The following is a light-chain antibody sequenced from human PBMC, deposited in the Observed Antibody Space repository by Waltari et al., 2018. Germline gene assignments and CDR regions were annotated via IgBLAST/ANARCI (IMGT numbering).Light chain of an antibody. Sequence: QSALTQPASVSGSPGQSITISCTGNSSDVGGYDFVSWYQQYPGKAPKLVCYDVYYRPSGFAHRFSASKSGNTASLTISGLQTEDEADYYCSSYTSISTSVVFGGGTKLTVL. CDR2: DVY. CDR1: SSDVGGYDF. V-gene: IGLV2-14*03. CDR3: SSYTSISTSVV. J-gene: IGLJ2*01.